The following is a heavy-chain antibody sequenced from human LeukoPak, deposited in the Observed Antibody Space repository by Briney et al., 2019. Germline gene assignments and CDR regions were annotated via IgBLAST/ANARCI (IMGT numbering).Heavy chain of an antibody. V-gene: IGHV4-59*01. CDR1: GDPMSRYY. D-gene: IGHD3-16*01. CDR2: IYYSGST. Sequence: SETLSLTCTVSGDPMSRYYWSWIRQPPGKGLEWIGYIYYSGSTNYNPSLKSRVTMSVDTSKNKFSLNLSSVTATDTAVYYCARGGKYYDYVWGSYIFDYWGQGTLVTVSS. CDR3: ARGGKYYDYVWGSYIFDY. J-gene: IGHJ4*02.